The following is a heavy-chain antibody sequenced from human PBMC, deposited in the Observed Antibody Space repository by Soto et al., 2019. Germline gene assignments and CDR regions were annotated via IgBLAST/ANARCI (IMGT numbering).Heavy chain of an antibody. Sequence: SETLSLTCTVSGGSISSYYWSWIRQPPGKGLEWIGYIYYSGSTNYNPSLKSRVTISVDTSKNQFSLKLSSVTAADTAVYYCARDPPDCSSTSCYIPALYYWGQGTLVTVSS. J-gene: IGHJ4*02. CDR3: ARDPPDCSSTSCYIPALYY. CDR1: GGSISSYY. V-gene: IGHV4-59*01. CDR2: IYYSGST. D-gene: IGHD2-2*02.